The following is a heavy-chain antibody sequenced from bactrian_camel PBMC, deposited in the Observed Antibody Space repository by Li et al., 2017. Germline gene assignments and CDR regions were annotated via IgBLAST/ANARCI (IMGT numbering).Heavy chain of an antibody. CDR1: GYIYSNYC. D-gene: IGHD6*01. J-gene: IGHJ4*01. CDR2: IDSTRST. CDR3: ATGGGLYGGCGFWHSSRAVY. Sequence: QLVESGGGSVQAGGSLRLSCAASGYIYSNYCMGWFRQAPGKEREGVATIDSTRSTSYADSVRGRFIISQDNAKNTVYLQMNRLKPEDTGMYYCATGGGLYGGCGFWHSSRAVYWGQGTQVTVS. V-gene: IGHV3S53*01.